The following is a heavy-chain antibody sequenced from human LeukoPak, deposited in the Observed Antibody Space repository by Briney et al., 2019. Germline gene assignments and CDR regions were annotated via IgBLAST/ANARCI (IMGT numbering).Heavy chain of an antibody. V-gene: IGHV4-39*07. CDR1: SSYW. CDR2: NYYSGST. CDR3: ARGTTVTQDAFDI. J-gene: IGHJ3*02. D-gene: IGHD4-17*01. Sequence: SSYWLSWVRQPPGKGREGIGSNYYSGSTYYNPSLKSRVTISVDTSKNQFSLKLSSVTAADTAVYYCARGTTVTQDAFDIWGQGTMVTVSS.